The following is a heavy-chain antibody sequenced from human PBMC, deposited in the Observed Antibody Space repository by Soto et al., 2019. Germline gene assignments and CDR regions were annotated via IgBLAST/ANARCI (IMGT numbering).Heavy chain of an antibody. J-gene: IGHJ1*01. Sequence: QVQLQESGPGLVKPSETLSLTCTVSGDSISSYYWSWIRQPPGRGLEWIGYIYYSGSTNYNPSLKGRVTISVDRSKTQFSLKVNSVTAADTAVYYCARHGSSSWQEPPGVQHWGQGTLVTVSS. CDR3: ARHGSSSWQEPPGVQH. CDR1: GDSISSYY. V-gene: IGHV4-59*08. CDR2: IYYSGST. D-gene: IGHD6-13*01.